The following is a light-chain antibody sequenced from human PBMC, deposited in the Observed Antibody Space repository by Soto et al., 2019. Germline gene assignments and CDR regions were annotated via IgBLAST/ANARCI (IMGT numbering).Light chain of an antibody. Sequence: QSVLTQPPSASGTPEQKVTISFSGYSFNIGKNSVYSYQQLSGTAPRLLIYSNNQRPSGVPDRSSGSKSDTSASLAISDLRSEDEADYYCAAWDNTLSGRVFGTGTKVTVL. J-gene: IGLJ1*01. CDR1: SFNIGKNS. CDR2: SNN. V-gene: IGLV1-47*02. CDR3: AAWDNTLSGRV.